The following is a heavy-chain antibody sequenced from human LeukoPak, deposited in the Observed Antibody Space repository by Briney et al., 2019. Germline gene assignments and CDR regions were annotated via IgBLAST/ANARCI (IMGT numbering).Heavy chain of an antibody. CDR2: ISYDGSNK. CDR1: GFTFSSYA. J-gene: IGHJ4*02. Sequence: GGSLRLSCAASGFTFSSYAMHWVRQAPGKGLEWVAVISYDGSNKYYADSMKGRFTISRDNSKNTLYLQMNSLRAEDTAVYYCARGSGSLVWGQGTLVTVSS. CDR3: ARGSGSLV. V-gene: IGHV3-30-3*01. D-gene: IGHD3-10*01.